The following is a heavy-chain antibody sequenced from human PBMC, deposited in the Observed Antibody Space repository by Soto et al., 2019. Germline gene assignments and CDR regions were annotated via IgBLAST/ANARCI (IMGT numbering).Heavy chain of an antibody. CDR3: ARDLIAARRYYYYSMDV. V-gene: IGHV3-30-3*01. CDR1: GFTFSSYA. J-gene: IGHJ6*02. D-gene: IGHD6-6*01. Sequence: GGSLRLSCAASGFTFSSYAMHWVRQAPGKGLEWVAVISYDGSNKYYADSVKGRFTISRDNSKNTLYLQMNSLRAEDTAVYYCARDLIAARRYYYYSMDVWGQGTTVTVSS. CDR2: ISYDGSNK.